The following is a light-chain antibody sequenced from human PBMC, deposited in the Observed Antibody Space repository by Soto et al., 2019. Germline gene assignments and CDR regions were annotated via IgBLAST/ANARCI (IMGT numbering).Light chain of an antibody. CDR3: QQYDNWPHT. CDR1: QTLSRN. CDR2: GAS. V-gene: IGKV3-15*01. Sequence: EMVMTQSPATLSVSPGERATLSCRASQTLSRNLAWYQQQPGQAPRLLIYGASTRATGIPARFSGSGSGTDFTLTISSLQSEDFAVYYCQQYDNWPHTFGQGTNLEIK. J-gene: IGKJ2*01.